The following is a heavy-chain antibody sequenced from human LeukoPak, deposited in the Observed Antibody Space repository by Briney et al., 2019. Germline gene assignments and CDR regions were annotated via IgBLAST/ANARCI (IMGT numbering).Heavy chain of an antibody. CDR2: ISGSGGST. D-gene: IGHD3-10*01. J-gene: IGHJ4*02. CDR3: TTLWFGELQTFDY. Sequence: GGSLRLSCAASGFTFSSYAMSWVRQAPGKGLEWVSAISGSGGSTYYADSVKGRFTISRDNSKNTLYLQMNSLRAEDTVVYYCTTLWFGELQTFDYWGQGTLVTVSS. CDR1: GFTFSSYA. V-gene: IGHV3-23*01.